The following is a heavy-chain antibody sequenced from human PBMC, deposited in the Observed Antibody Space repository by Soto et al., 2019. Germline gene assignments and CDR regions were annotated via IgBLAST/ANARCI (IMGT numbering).Heavy chain of an antibody. J-gene: IGHJ1*01. CDR3: ASGDGYYDTPSGY. CDR2: INAGNGNT. CDR1: GYSFTSYA. D-gene: IGHD3-22*01. Sequence: ASVKVSCEASGYSFTSYAMHWVRQAPGQRLEWMGWINAGNGNTKYSQKFQGRVTMTRNTSISTAYMELSSLRSEDTAVYYCASGDGYYDTPSGYWGQGTLVTVSS. V-gene: IGHV1-3*01.